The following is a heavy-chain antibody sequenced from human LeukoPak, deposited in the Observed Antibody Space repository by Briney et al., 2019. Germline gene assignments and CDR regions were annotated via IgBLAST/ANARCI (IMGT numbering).Heavy chain of an antibody. CDR1: GFTFSSYA. J-gene: IGHJ4*02. CDR2: ISKSGNNT. V-gene: IGHV3-23*05. D-gene: IGHD4-17*01. Sequence: GGSLRLSCSASGFTFSSYAMTWVRQAPGKGLEWVSGISKSGNNTYYADPVPGRVTNPRDNTKNTLYLQMNSLRADDTAVYYCAAAVTTGRAEHYWGQGTLVTVSS. CDR3: AAAVTTGRAEHY.